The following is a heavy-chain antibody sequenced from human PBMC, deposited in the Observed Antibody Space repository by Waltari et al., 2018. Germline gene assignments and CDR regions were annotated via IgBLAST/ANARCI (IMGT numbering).Heavy chain of an antibody. Sequence: QVQLQQWGAGLLKPSETLSLTCAVYGGSFSGYYWSWIRPPPGKGLEWIGEINHSGSANYNPSLKSRVTISVDTSKNQFSLKLSSVTAADTAVYYCARALGFGSSSGRIDFWGQGTLVTVSS. CDR3: ARALGFGSSSGRIDF. V-gene: IGHV4-34*01. CDR2: INHSGSA. D-gene: IGHD1-26*01. CDR1: GGSFSGYY. J-gene: IGHJ4*02.